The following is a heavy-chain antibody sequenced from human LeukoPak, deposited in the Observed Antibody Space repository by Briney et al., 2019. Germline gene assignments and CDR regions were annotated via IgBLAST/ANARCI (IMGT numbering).Heavy chain of an antibody. Sequence: SETLSLTCAVYGGSFSDYFWGWIRQPPGKGLEWIGEINHSGRTYYNPSLKSRVTISVDTSQNQFYSDLSSVTAAETDVYYCARGVVVVPAASHYGMDVWGQGTTVTVSS. CDR3: ARGVVVVPAASHYGMDV. CDR1: GGSFSDYF. CDR2: INHSGRT. D-gene: IGHD2-2*01. J-gene: IGHJ6*02. V-gene: IGHV4-34*01.